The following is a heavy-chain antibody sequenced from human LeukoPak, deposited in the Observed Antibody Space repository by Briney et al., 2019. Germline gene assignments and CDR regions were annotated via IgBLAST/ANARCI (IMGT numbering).Heavy chain of an antibody. CDR2: INPNSGGT. Sequence: ASVKVSCKASGYTFTGYYMHWVRQAPGQGLEWMGRINPNSGGTNYAQKFQGRVTMTEDTSTDTAYMELSSLRSEDTAVYYCATLIRPDIVGVFDYWGQGTLVTVSS. V-gene: IGHV1-2*06. J-gene: IGHJ4*02. CDR1: GYTFTGYY. CDR3: ATLIRPDIVGVFDY. D-gene: IGHD2-15*01.